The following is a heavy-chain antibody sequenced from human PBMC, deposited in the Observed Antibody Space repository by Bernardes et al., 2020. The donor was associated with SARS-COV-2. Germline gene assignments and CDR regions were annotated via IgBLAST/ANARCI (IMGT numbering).Heavy chain of an antibody. Sequence: GGTLRLSCAATGFDFINAGMSWVRRAPGKGLEWVSSSGCDGGTHYGDSVEGRFTISRDNSKNALYLQMNSLRVDDTAIYYCARFHLGVGGTTGNFYFDSWGQGALVTVAS. CDR3: ARFHLGVGGTTGNFYFDS. J-gene: IGHJ4*02. CDR1: GFDFINAG. V-gene: IGHV3-23*01. CDR2: SSGCDGGT. D-gene: IGHD1-7*01.